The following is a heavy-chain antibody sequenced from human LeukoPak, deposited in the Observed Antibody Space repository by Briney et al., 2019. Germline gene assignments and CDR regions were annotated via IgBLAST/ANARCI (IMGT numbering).Heavy chain of an antibody. J-gene: IGHJ4*02. V-gene: IGHV4-34*01. CDR1: GGSFSGYY. CDR3: ATRGRYSSSWYLFDY. CDR2: INHSGST. D-gene: IGHD6-13*01. Sequence: KTSETLSLTCAVYGGSFSGYYWSWIRQPPGKGLEWIGEINHSGSTNYNPSLKSRVTISVDTSKNQFSLKLSSVTAADTAVYYCATRGRYSSSWYLFDYWGQGTLVTVSS.